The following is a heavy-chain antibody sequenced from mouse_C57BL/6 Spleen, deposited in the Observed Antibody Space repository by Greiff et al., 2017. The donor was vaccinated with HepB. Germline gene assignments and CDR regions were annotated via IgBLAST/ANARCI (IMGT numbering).Heavy chain of an antibody. CDR3: ARGDGSFYYAMDY. Sequence: QVHVKHSGPELVKPGASVKISCKASGYAFSSSWMNWVKQRPGKGLEWIGRIYPGDGDTNYNGKFKGKATLTADKSSSTAYMQLSSLTSEDSAVYFCARGDGSFYYAMDYWGQGTSVTVSS. CDR1: GYAFSSSW. V-gene: IGHV1-82*01. CDR2: IYPGDGDT. J-gene: IGHJ4*01. D-gene: IGHD1-1*01.